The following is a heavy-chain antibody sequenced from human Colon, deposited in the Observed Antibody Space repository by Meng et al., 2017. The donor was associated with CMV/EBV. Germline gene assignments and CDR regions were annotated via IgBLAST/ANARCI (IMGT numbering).Heavy chain of an antibody. J-gene: IGHJ5*02. D-gene: IGHD2/OR15-2a*01. CDR2: TYYSGST. CDR3: ARENRLFGGWFDP. V-gene: IGHV4-39*07. CDR1: GASIDSSHYY. Sequence: GSLRLSCIVSGASIDSSHYYWAWIRQPPGKGLEWIGNTYYSGSTYYNPSLKSRVTISVDTSKNQFSLKLSSLTAADSAIYYCARENRLFGGWFDPWGQGTLVTVSS.